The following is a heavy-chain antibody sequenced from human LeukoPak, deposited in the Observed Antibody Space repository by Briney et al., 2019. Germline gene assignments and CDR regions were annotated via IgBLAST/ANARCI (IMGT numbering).Heavy chain of an antibody. CDR2: IYYSGST. CDR3: ARIGYHDSRLPDY. D-gene: IGHD3-22*01. Sequence: PSETLSLTCAVYSGSFSGYYWSWFRQPPGKGLEWIGHIYYSGSTNNNPSLKSRVTISVDMSKKQISLKLRSVTAADTAVYYCARIGYHDSRLPDYWGQGTMVTVSS. J-gene: IGHJ4*02. V-gene: IGHV4-59*01. CDR1: SGSFSGYY.